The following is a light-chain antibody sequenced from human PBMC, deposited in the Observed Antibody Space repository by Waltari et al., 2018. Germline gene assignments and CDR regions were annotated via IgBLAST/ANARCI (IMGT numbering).Light chain of an antibody. CDR3: SSYTTSGTLI. V-gene: IGLV2-14*03. Sequence: QSALTQPASVSGSPGQSITISCTGTISDVGAYNYVSWYLQHPGKPPQLIIYAVTKRPSGVSNRVSGSKSGTTASLTISGLQAEDEADFYCSSYTTSGTLIFGGGTKLTVL. CDR2: AVT. J-gene: IGLJ2*01. CDR1: ISDVGAYNY.